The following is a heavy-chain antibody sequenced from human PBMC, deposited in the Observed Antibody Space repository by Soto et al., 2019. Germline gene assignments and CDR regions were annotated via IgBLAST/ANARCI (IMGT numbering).Heavy chain of an antibody. V-gene: IGHV4-30-4*01. CDR2: IYYSGST. CDR1: GGSISSGDYY. CDR3: ARDRATVPAAISHWFDP. D-gene: IGHD2-2*02. Sequence: SSETLSLTCTVSGGSISSGDYYWSWIRQPPGKGLEWIGYIYYSGSTYYNPSLKSRVTISVDTSKNQFSLKLSSVTAADTAVYYCARDRATVPAAISHWFDPWGQGTLVTVSS. J-gene: IGHJ5*02.